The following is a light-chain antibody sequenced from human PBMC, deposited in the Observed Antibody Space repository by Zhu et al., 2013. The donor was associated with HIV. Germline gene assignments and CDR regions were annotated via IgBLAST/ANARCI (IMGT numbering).Light chain of an antibody. CDR3: MQALQTPRT. CDR1: QSLLHTNGYTY. J-gene: IGKJ3*01. CDR2: LGS. V-gene: IGKV2-28*01. Sequence: DIVMTQSPLFLAVTPGEPASISCRSSQSLLHTNGYTYLDWYLQKPGQSPQLLIYLGSNRASGVPDRFSGSGSGTDFTLKISRVEAEDVGVYYCMQALQTPRTFGPGTKLDIK.